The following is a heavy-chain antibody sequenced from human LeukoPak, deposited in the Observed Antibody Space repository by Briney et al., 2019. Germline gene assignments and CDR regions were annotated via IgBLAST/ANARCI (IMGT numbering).Heavy chain of an antibody. Sequence: GASVKVSCKASGYTFTSYAMHWVRQAPGQRLEWMGWINAGNGNTKYSQKFQGRVTITRDTSASTAYMELSSLRSEDTAVYYCARDRDIVVVPAAWNWFDPWGQGTLVTVSS. D-gene: IGHD2-2*01. CDR1: GYTFTSYA. J-gene: IGHJ5*02. CDR3: ARDRDIVVVPAAWNWFDP. V-gene: IGHV1-3*01. CDR2: INAGNGNT.